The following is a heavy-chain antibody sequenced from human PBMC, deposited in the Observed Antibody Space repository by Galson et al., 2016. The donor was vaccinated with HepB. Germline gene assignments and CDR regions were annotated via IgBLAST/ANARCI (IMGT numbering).Heavy chain of an antibody. V-gene: IGHV1-18*01. CDR2: INNNGNT. J-gene: IGHJ4*02. CDR3: ARGHYGSGTYYKMDY. Sequence: SVKVSCKASGYRFSDYGIIWVRQAPGQGLEWMGWINNNGNTNYAQKFQGRVTMVADTSTSTAYMELRSLTSADTAVYYCARGHYGSGTYYKMDYWGQGTLVTVSS. CDR1: GYRFSDYG. D-gene: IGHD3-10*01.